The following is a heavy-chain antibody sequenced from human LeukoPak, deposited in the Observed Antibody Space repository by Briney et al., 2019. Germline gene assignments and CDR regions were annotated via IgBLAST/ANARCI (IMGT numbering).Heavy chain of an antibody. CDR3: ARYCSSTTCYTRGGDY. V-gene: IGHV4-38-2*02. CDR2: IYHTGNT. J-gene: IGHJ4*02. CDR1: GYSITSGYY. Sequence: PSETLSLTCSVSGYSITSGYYWGWIRQPPGKGLEWIGSIYHTGNTFYDPSFNSRVSISVDTSKNQFSLSLSSVTAADTAVYYCARYCSSTTCYTRGGDYWGQGTLVTVSS. D-gene: IGHD2-2*02.